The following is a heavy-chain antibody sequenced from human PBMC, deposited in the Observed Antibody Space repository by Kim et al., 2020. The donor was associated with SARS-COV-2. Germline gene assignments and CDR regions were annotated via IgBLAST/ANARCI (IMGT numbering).Heavy chain of an antibody. Sequence: GGSLRLSCVASGFTFSTYAMNWVRQAPGKGLQWVSTISGSGGTTYYADSVKGRFTISRDNSKSTLYLQMNSLRAEDTAIYSCAKPPPAYDNGWYTYHFDYWGQGSLVTVSS. V-gene: IGHV3-23*01. CDR3: AKPPPAYDNGWYTYHFDY. CDR2: ISGSGGTT. D-gene: IGHD6-19*01. J-gene: IGHJ4*02. CDR1: GFTFSTYA.